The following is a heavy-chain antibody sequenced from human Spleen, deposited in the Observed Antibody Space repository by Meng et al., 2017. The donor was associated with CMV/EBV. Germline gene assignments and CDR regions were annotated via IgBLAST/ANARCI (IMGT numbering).Heavy chain of an antibody. CDR1: GFTFDDYA. CDR3: ARDWATIFGVVIIPNYGMDV. CDR2: ISWNSDNV. D-gene: IGHD3-3*01. V-gene: IGHV3-9*01. Sequence: SLKISCAASGFTFDDYAMHWVRQAPGKGLEWVSGISWNSDNVDYADSVKGRFTISRDNAKNTLYLQMNSLRAEDTAVYYCARDWATIFGVVIIPNYGMDVWGQGTTVTVSS. J-gene: IGHJ6*02.